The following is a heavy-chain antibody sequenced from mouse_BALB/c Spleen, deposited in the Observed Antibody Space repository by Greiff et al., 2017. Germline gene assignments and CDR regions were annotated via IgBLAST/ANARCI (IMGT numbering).Heavy chain of an antibody. J-gene: IGHJ4*01. D-gene: IGHD1-1*02. V-gene: IGHV5-6*01. CDR2: ISSGGSYT. CDR1: GFTFSSYG. Sequence: EVHLVESGGDLVKPGGSLKLSCAASGFTFSSYGMSWVRQTPDKRLEWVATISSGGSYTYYPDSVKGRFTISRDNAKNTLYLQMSSLKSEDTAMYYCARQDYGVYYAMDYWGQGTSVTVSS. CDR3: ARQDYGVYYAMDY.